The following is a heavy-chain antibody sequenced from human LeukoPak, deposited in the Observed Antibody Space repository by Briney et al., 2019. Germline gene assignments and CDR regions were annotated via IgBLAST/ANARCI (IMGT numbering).Heavy chain of an antibody. CDR3: ARDGYSSGWYDAPGY. CDR2: IYSGGST. D-gene: IGHD6-19*01. J-gene: IGHJ4*02. Sequence: EAGGSLRLSCAASGFTFSSYSMNWVRQAPGKGLEWVSVIYSGGSTYYADSVKGRFTISRDNSKNTLYLQMNSLRAEDTAVYYCARDGYSSGWYDAPGYWGQGTLVTVSS. V-gene: IGHV3-53*01. CDR1: GFTFSSYS.